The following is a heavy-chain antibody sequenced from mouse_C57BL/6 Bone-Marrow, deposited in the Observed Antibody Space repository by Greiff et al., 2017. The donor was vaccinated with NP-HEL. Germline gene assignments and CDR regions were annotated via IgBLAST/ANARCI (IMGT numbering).Heavy chain of an antibody. V-gene: IGHV5-17*01. Sequence: EVKLVESGGGLVKPGGSLKLSCAASGFTFSDYGMHWVRQAPEKGLEWVAYISSGSSTIYYADTVKGRFTISRDNAKNTLFLQMTSLRSEDTAMYYCAREDYYGSSYDYYAMDYWGQGTSVTVSS. D-gene: IGHD1-1*01. CDR3: AREDYYGSSYDYYAMDY. J-gene: IGHJ4*01. CDR1: GFTFSDYG. CDR2: ISSGSSTI.